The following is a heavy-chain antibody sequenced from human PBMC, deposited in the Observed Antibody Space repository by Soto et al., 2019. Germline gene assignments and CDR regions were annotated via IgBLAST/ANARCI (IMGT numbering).Heavy chain of an antibody. V-gene: IGHV1-18*01. J-gene: IGHJ6*02. CDR2: ISAYNGNT. D-gene: IGHD6-13*01. CDR1: GYTFTSYG. CDR3: AGDNPTGYSSSFYYGVDV. Sequence: ASVKVSCKASGYTFTSYGISWVRQAPGQGLEWMGWISAYNGNTNYAQKLQGRVTMTTDTSTSTAYMELRSLRSDDTAVYYCAGDNPTGYSSSFYYGVDVWGQGTTVTVPS.